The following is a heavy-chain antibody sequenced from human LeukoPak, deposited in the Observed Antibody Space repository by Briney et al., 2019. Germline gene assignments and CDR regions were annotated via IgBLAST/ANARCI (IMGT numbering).Heavy chain of an antibody. J-gene: IGHJ4*02. Sequence: GGSLRLSCAASGFTFSDYYMSWIRQAPGKGLEWVSYISSSSSYTNYADSVKGRFTISRDNAKNSLYLQMYSLRAEDTAVYFCARVTSGSYADDYWGQGTLVTVSS. CDR1: GFTFSDYY. V-gene: IGHV3-11*06. D-gene: IGHD1-26*01. CDR2: ISSSSSYT. CDR3: ARVTSGSYADDY.